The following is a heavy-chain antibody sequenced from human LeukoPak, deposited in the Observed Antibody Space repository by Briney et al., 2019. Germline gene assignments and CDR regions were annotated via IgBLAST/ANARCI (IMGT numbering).Heavy chain of an antibody. D-gene: IGHD4-17*01. CDR1: GGSISSSSYY. CDR2: IYYSGST. Sequence: PSETLSLTCTVSGGSISSSSYYWGWIRQPPGKGLEWIGSIYYSGSTYYNPSLKSRVTISVDTSKNQFSLKLSSVTAADTAVYYCAKVFYGDYAPGDYWGQGTLVTVSS. J-gene: IGHJ4*02. V-gene: IGHV4-39*01. CDR3: AKVFYGDYAPGDY.